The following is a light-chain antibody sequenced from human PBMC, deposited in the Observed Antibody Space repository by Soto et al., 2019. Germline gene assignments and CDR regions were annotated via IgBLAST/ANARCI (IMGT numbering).Light chain of an antibody. V-gene: IGLV1-40*01. J-gene: IGLJ2*01. CDR2: GNS. Sequence: QSVLTQPPSVSGAPGQRVTISCTGSSSNIGAGYDVHWYQQLPGTAPKLLIYGNSNRTSGVPDRFSGSKSGASASLAITGLQAEDEADYCGESYGSSQGVVFGGGTKLTVL. CDR3: ESYGSSQGVV. CDR1: SSNIGAGYD.